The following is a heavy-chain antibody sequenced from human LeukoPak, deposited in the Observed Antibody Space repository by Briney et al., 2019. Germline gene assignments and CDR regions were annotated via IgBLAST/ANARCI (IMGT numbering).Heavy chain of an antibody. V-gene: IGHV4-59*01. CDR2: IYYSGST. CDR3: AGCKSSYYGMDV. CDR1: SGSIRSYY. Sequence: SETLSLTCTVSSGSIRSYYWSWIRQSPGKGLEWIGYIYYSGSTNWNPSPKSRVTISVDTSKNQFSLKLSSVTAADTAVYYCAGCKSSYYGMDVWGQGTTVAVSS. D-gene: IGHD2/OR15-2a*01. J-gene: IGHJ6*02.